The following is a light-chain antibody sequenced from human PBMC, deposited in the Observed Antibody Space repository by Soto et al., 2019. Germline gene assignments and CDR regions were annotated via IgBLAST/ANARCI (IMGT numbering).Light chain of an antibody. CDR1: SSDVGGYNY. CDR3: CSYAGRYTYV. J-gene: IGLJ1*01. V-gene: IGLV2-11*01. CDR2: DVS. Sequence: QSVLTQPRSRSGAPGHSVTISCTGASSDVGGYNYVSWYQQHPGKAPKLMIYDVSKRPSGVPDRFSGSKSGNTASLTISGLQTEDEDDYYCCSYAGRYTYVFGTGTKVTVL.